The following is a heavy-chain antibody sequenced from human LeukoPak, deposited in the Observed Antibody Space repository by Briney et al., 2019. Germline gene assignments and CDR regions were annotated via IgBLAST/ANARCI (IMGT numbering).Heavy chain of an antibody. CDR1: GFTFSDHY. Sequence: GGSLRLSCAASGFTFSDHYMDWVRQAPGKGLEWVGRTRNKANSYTTEYAASVKGRFTISRDNSKNSLYLQMNSLKTEDTAVYYCAREPPSSGMDVWGQGTMVTVSS. V-gene: IGHV3-72*01. CDR2: TRNKANSYTT. D-gene: IGHD5-18*01. CDR3: AREPPSSGMDV. J-gene: IGHJ3*01.